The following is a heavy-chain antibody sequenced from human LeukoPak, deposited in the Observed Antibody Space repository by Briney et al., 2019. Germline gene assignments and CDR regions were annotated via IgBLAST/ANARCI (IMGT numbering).Heavy chain of an antibody. CDR2: IYYSGST. V-gene: IGHV4-59*12. CDR1: GGSISSYY. D-gene: IGHD5-18*01. Sequence: SQTLSLTCTVSGGSISSYYWSWIRQPPGKGLEWIGYIYYSGSTNYNPSLKSRVTISVDTSKNQFSLKLSSVTAADTAVYYCASGRRGYSHGYGYWGQGTLVTVSS. CDR3: ASGRRGYSHGYGY. J-gene: IGHJ4*02.